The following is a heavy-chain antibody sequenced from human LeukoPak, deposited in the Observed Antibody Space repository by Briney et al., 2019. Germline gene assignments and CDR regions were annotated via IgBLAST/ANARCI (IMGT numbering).Heavy chain of an antibody. CDR1: GGSFSGYY. CDR3: ARGRVSSSTWHSTYYYYFHMDV. Sequence: SETLSLTCAVYGGSFSGYYWSWIRQPPGKGLEWIGYVDHTGSTNFNPSLNGRVSISRDTTKNLFSLRLRSVTAADTAVYFCARGRVSSSTWHSTYYYYFHMDVWGKGTTVTVSS. D-gene: IGHD5-12*01. V-gene: IGHV4-34*01. CDR2: VDHTGST. J-gene: IGHJ6*03.